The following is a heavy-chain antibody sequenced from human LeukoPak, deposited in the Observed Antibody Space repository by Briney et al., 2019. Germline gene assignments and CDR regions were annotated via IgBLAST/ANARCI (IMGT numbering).Heavy chain of an antibody. CDR1: GFTFSNYG. Sequence: GGSLRLSCAASGFTFSNYGMHWVRQAPGKGLEWVALIWYDGNNKYYADSVKGRFTVSRDNSKNTLYLQMNSLRAEDTAVYYCARGLPLWWLLRVDYFDYWGQGTLVTVSS. CDR3: ARGLPLWWLLRVDYFDY. V-gene: IGHV3-33*01. D-gene: IGHD5-12*01. CDR2: IWYDGNNK. J-gene: IGHJ4*02.